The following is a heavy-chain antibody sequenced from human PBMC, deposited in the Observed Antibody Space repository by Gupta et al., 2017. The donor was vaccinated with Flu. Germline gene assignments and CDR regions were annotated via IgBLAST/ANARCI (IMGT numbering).Heavy chain of an antibody. D-gene: IGHD3-22*01. Sequence: EVQLVESGGGLVQPGGSLRLSCAASGFTFSSYEMNWVRQAPGKGLEWVSYISSSGSTIYYADSVKGRFTISRDNAKNSLYLQMNSLRAEDTAVYYCARENSYDSSGYFDYWGQGTLVTVSS. CDR3: ARENSYDSSGYFDY. CDR1: GFTFSSYE. J-gene: IGHJ4*02. CDR2: ISSSGSTI. V-gene: IGHV3-48*03.